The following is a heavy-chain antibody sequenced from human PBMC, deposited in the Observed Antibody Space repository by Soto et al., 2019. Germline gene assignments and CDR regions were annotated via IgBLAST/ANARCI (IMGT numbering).Heavy chain of an antibody. CDR2: ISGSGGST. J-gene: IGHJ4*02. CDR3: ARRSVAGPFDY. D-gene: IGHD6-19*01. V-gene: IGHV3-23*01. Sequence: GGSLRLSCAASGFTFSSYAMSWVRQAPGKGLEWVSAISGSGGSTYYADSVKGRFTISRDNSKNTLYLQMNSLRAGDTAVYYCARRSVAGPFDYWGQGTLVTVSS. CDR1: GFTFSSYA.